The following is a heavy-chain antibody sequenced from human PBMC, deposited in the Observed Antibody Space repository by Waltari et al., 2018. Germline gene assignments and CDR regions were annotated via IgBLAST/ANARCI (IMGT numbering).Heavy chain of an antibody. D-gene: IGHD2-2*02. V-gene: IGHV4-59*01. CDR3: ASSGEVPAAIPEGPDYYYYYGMDV. Sequence: VQLQESGPGLVKPSETLSLTCTVSGGSISSYYWSWIRQPPGKGLEWIGYIYYSGSTNYNPTLKRRVTISVDTSKNQFSLKLSSVTAADTAVYYCASSGEVPAAIPEGPDYYYYYGMDVWGQGTTVTVSS. CDR1: GGSISSYY. CDR2: IYYSGST. J-gene: IGHJ6*02.